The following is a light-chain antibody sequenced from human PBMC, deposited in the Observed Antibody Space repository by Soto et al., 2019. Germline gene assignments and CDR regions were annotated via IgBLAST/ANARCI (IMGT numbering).Light chain of an antibody. CDR3: QQYYSYPWT. CDR1: QGISSY. V-gene: IGKV1-8*01. CDR2: AAS. Sequence: AIRMTQSPSSFSASTGDRVTITCRASQGISSYLAWYQQKPGKAPKLLIYAASTLQSGVPSRFSGSGSGTDFNLTISCLQSEDFATYDCQQYYSYPWTFGHGTKVEIK. J-gene: IGKJ1*01.